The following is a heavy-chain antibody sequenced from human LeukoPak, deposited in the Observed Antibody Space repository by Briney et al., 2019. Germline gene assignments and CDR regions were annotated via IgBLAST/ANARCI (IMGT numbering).Heavy chain of an antibody. D-gene: IGHD5-12*01. CDR1: GYTFTGYY. CDR3: ARDLDIVATTVSHENDY. Sequence: ASVKVSCKASGYTFTGYYMHWVRQAPGQGLEWMGWINPNSGGTNYAQKFQGRVTMTRDTSISTAYMELSRLRSDDTAVYYCARDLDIVATTVSHENDYWGQGTLVTVSS. V-gene: IGHV1-2*02. J-gene: IGHJ4*02. CDR2: INPNSGGT.